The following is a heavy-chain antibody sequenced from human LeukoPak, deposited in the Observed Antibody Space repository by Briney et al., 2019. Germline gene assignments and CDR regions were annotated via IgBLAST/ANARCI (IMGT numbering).Heavy chain of an antibody. V-gene: IGHV1-46*01. J-gene: IGHJ6*03. CDR3: ARVNTAMVIGYYYYYMDV. CDR1: GYTFTSYY. CDR2: INPSGSST. D-gene: IGHD5-18*01. Sequence: ASVKVSCKAFGYTFTSYYMHWVRQAPGQGLEWMGIINPSGSSTSYAQKFQGRVTMTRDTSTSTVYMELSSLRSEDTAVYYCARVNTAMVIGYYYYYMDVWGKGTTVTISS.